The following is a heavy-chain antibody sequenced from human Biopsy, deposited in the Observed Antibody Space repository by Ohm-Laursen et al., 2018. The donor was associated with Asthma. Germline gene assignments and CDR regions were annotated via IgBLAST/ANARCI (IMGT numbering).Heavy chain of an antibody. CDR1: GGTFSSYA. V-gene: IGHV1-2*04. D-gene: IGHD1-26*01. CDR2: INPNSGDT. CDR3: ARAPYSDAIDS. Sequence: SVKVSCKASGGTFSSYAISWVRQAPGQGLEWVGRINPNSGDTNLAQKFRGWVTMTRDTSISTAYLVLSGLKSHDTAVYYCARAPYSDAIDSWGQGTLVAVSS. J-gene: IGHJ4*02.